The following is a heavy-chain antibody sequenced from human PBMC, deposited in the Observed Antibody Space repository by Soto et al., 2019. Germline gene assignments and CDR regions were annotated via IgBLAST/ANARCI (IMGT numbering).Heavy chain of an antibody. CDR2: ISYDGSNK. CDR3: AKDRNDFWSGYYLYGMDV. D-gene: IGHD3-3*01. J-gene: IGHJ6*02. Sequence: LSCAASGFTFSSYGMHWVRQAPDKGLEWVAVISYDGSNKYYADSVKGRFTISRDNSKNTLYLQMNSLRAEDTAVYYCAKDRNDFWSGYYLYGMDVWGQGTTVTVSS. V-gene: IGHV3-30*18. CDR1: GFTFSSYG.